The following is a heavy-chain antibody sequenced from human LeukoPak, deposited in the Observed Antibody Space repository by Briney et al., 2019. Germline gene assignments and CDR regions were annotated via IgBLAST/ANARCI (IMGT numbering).Heavy chain of an antibody. V-gene: IGHV1-3*01. Sequence: GASVKVSCKASGYTFTTYAMHWVHQAPGQRLEWMGWINVGNSDTKYSQKFQGRVTITRDTFASTAYMELSSLRSEDTAVYYCARVGRYCSSITCFGMDVWGQGSTVTVSS. J-gene: IGHJ6*02. D-gene: IGHD2-2*01. CDR1: GYTFTTYA. CDR3: ARVGRYCSSITCFGMDV. CDR2: INVGNSDT.